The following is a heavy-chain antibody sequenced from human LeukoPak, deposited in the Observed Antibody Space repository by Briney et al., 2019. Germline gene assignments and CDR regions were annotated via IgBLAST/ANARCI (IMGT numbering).Heavy chain of an antibody. V-gene: IGHV4-61*02. CDR2: IYTSGST. CDR1: GGSISSGSYY. J-gene: IGHJ6*03. CDR3: ATQSATYYYYYMDV. Sequence: SQTLSLTCTVAGGSISSGSYYWSWFRQPAGKGLEWIGRIYTSGSTNYNPSLKSRVTISVDTSKNQFSLKLSSVTAADTAVYYCATQSATYYYYYMDVWGKGTTVTVSS. D-gene: IGHD2-15*01.